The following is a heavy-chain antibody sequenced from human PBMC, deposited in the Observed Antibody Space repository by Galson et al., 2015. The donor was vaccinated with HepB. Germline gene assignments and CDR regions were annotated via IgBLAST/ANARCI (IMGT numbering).Heavy chain of an antibody. J-gene: IGHJ6*02. CDR2: IYWDDDK. D-gene: IGHD6-13*01. CDR3: ARDNIAAAGGVYYGMDV. V-gene: IGHV2-5*02. CDR1: GFSLSTSGVG. Sequence: PALVKPTQTLTLTCTFSGFSLSTSGVGVGWIRQPPGKALEWLALIYWDDDKRYSPSLKSRLTITKDTSKNQVVLTMTNMDPVDTATYYCARDNIAAAGGVYYGMDVWGQGTTVTVSS.